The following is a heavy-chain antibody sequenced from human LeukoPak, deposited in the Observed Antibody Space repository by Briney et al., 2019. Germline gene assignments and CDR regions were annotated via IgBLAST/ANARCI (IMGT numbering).Heavy chain of an antibody. V-gene: IGHV3-9*01. Sequence: PGGSLRLSCATSGFKFDDYAMHWVRQAPGKGLEWVSGIGWNRVMIGYADSVKGRFTISRDNAKNSLYLQMNSLRPEDTAFYYYDFYLWGRGTQVTVSS. D-gene: IGHD3-3*01. CDR3: DFYL. CDR1: GFKFDDYA. CDR2: IGWNRVMI. J-gene: IGHJ2*01.